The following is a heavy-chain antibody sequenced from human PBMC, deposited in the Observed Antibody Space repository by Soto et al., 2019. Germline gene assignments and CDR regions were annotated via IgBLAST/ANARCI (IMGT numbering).Heavy chain of an antibody. D-gene: IGHD2-21*02. Sequence: QVQLQESGPGLVKPSQTLSLTCTVSGGSISSGGYYWSWIRQHPGKGLEWIGYIYYSGSTYYNPSLKSRVTVSVDTSKDQFSLKLSSVTAAATAVYYCARGGGGDVNRWFDPWGQGTLVTVSS. CDR1: GGSISSGGYY. V-gene: IGHV4-31*03. CDR2: IYYSGST. CDR3: ARGGGGDVNRWFDP. J-gene: IGHJ5*02.